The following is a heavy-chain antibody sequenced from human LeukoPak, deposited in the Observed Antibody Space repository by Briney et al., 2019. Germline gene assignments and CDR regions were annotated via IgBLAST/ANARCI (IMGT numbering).Heavy chain of an antibody. CDR2: LSVGGGDT. CDR3: ARDYTEGITWYYYFDY. V-gene: IGHV3-23*01. J-gene: IGHJ4*02. CDR1: GFTLSSYS. D-gene: IGHD3-16*01. Sequence: GALRLSCAASGFTLSSYSMSWVRQAPGKGLEWVAALSVGGGDTYYADSVKGRFTISRDISKSTLYLQMNGLRAEDTATYYCARDYTEGITWYYYFDYWGQGTLVSVSS.